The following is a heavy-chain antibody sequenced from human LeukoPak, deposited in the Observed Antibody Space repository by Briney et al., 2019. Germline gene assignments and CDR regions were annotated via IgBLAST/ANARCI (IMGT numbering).Heavy chain of an antibody. CDR3: AKDGREFRTDEPWLDY. V-gene: IGHV3-9*01. Sequence: GRSLRLSCAASGFTFDNYAIHWVRQGPGKGLEWVSGIDWKGESVRYGDPVKGRFTISRDNAKNIVYLQMNSLRPDDTALYYCAKDGREFRTDEPWLDYWGQGIQVTVSS. J-gene: IGHJ4*02. CDR2: IDWKGESV. CDR1: GFTFDNYA. D-gene: IGHD3-10*01.